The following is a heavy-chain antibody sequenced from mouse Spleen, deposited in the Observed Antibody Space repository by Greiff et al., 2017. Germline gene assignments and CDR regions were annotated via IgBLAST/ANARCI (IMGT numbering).Heavy chain of an antibody. CDR2: IYPGSGST. Sequence: QVQLQQSGAELVKPGASVKMSCKASGYTFTSYWITWVKQRPGQGLEWIGDIYPGSGSTNYNEKFKSKATLTVDTSSSTAYMQLSSLTSEDSAVYYCARGYYGSSPGYWGQGTTLTVSS. J-gene: IGHJ2*01. V-gene: IGHV1-55*01. D-gene: IGHD1-1*01. CDR1: GYTFTSYW. CDR3: ARGYYGSSPGY.